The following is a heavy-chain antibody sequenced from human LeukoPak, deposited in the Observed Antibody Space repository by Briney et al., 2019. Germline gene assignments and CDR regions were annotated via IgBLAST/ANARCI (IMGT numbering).Heavy chain of an antibody. D-gene: IGHD3-9*01. CDR1: GGSFSAYY. J-gene: IGHJ4*02. Sequence: SETLSLTCAVYGGSFSAYYWSWIRQPPGKGLEWIGELNHSGSTNYNPSLKSRVTISVDTSNNQCSLKLSSVTAADTAVYYYARLRYFDWLQVDYWGQGTLVTVSS. CDR3: ARLRYFDWLQVDY. CDR2: LNHSGST. V-gene: IGHV4-34*01.